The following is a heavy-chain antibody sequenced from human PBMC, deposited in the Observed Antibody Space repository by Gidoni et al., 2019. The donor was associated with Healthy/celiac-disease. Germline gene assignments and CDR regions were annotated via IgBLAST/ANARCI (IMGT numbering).Heavy chain of an antibody. CDR2: INPNSGGT. D-gene: IGHD6-19*01. CDR3: ARVIAVAGTFAFDI. CDR1: GYTFTGYY. V-gene: IGHV1-2*02. Sequence: QVQLVQSGDEVKKPGASVKVSCQASGYTFTGYYMHWGRQAPGQGLEWMGWINPNSGGTNYAQKFQGRVTMTRDTSISTAYMELSRLRSDDTAVYYCARVIAVAGTFAFDIWGQGTMVTVSS. J-gene: IGHJ3*02.